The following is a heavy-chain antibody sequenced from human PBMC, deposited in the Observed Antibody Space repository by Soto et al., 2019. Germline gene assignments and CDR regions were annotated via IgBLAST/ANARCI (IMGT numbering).Heavy chain of an antibody. CDR1: GGSISSYY. CDR3: ARTMPEDYSNSPNWFDP. J-gene: IGHJ5*02. Sequence: SETLSLTCTVSGGSISSYYWSWIRQPPGKGLEWIGYIYYSGSTNYNSSLKSRVTISVDTSKNQFSLKLSSVTAADTSVYFCARTMPEDYSNSPNWFDPWGQGTLVTVSS. V-gene: IGHV4-59*01. CDR2: IYYSGST. D-gene: IGHD4-4*01.